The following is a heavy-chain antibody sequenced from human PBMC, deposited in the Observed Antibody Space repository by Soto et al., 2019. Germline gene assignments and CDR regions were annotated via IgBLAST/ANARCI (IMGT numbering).Heavy chain of an antibody. CDR2: IYPDDSDV. CDR1: GYIFSTYW. CDR3: ARRSNCNSAAPDF. V-gene: IGHV5-51*01. J-gene: IGHJ4*02. Sequence: VGSLKSSCKGSGYIFSTYWIAWVRQMPGKGLEWIGIIYPDDSDVRYSPSFEGHVTISADKSINTAYLQWSSLKASDSAMYYCARRSNCNSAAPDFCGQGTPVT. D-gene: IGHD6-13*01.